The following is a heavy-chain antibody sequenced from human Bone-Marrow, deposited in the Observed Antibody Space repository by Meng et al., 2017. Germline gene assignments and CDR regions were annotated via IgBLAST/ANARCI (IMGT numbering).Heavy chain of an antibody. CDR3: ARDRXAAGIYDY. D-gene: IGHD6-13*01. J-gene: IGHJ4*02. CDR1: GFTFSSYA. Sequence: VGSAGGEIQPGRSLRLYSAAAGFTFSSYAMHWVRQAPGKGLEWVAVISYDGSNKYYADSVTGRFTISRDNSKNTLYLQMNSLRAEDTAVXYCARDRXAAGIYDYWGQGTLVTVSS. V-gene: IGHV3-30*04. CDR2: ISYDGSNK.